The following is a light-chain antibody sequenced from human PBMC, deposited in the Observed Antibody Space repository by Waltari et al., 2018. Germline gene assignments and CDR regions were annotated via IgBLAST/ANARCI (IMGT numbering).Light chain of an antibody. CDR2: DTS. Sequence: EIVMTQSPATLSMSPGERATLPCRASQSISTNLAWYQQRPGQAPRPLIYDTSTRATGIPVKFSGSGSGTEFTLTISDLQPEDFAVYYCQQYNNWPPLYTFGQGTKLDIK. V-gene: IGKV3-15*01. CDR3: QQYNNWPPLYT. J-gene: IGKJ2*01. CDR1: QSISTN.